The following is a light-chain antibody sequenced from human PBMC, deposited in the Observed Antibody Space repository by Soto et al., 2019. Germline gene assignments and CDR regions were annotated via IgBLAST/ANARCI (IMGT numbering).Light chain of an antibody. CDR1: ESISNW. CDR3: QQCKSYSHN. V-gene: IGKV1-5*01. J-gene: IGKJ2*01. CDR2: DAS. Sequence: DIQMTQSPSILSASVGDRVAITCLANESISNWLAWYQQKPGKAPQVLIYDASRLESGVPVRFSGSEYGTEFTLTISSLQPDELEKQSGQQCKSYSHNFGKGTNMEI.